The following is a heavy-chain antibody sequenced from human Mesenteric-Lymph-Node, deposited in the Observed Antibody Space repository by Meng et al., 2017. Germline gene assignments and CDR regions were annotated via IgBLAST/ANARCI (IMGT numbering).Heavy chain of an antibody. CDR1: CGSISSGDYY. CDR3: ARGQRSYSGSYPEWFDP. J-gene: IGHJ5*02. V-gene: IGHV4-30-4*01. Sequence: QLRESGPGLGKPSETLSLTCTLSCGSISSGDYYWSWIRQPPGKGLEWIGCIYYSGSTYYNPSLKGRVTISVDTSKNQFSLNLSSVTAADTAVYYCARGQRSYSGSYPEWFDPWGQGTLVTVSS. D-gene: IGHD1-26*01. CDR2: IYYSGST.